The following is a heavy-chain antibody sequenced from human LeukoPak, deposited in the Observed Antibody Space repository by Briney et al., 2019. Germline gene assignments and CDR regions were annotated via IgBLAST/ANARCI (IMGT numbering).Heavy chain of an antibody. CDR1: GGSISSYY. CDR3: ARDPAGYSSGWSSDY. J-gene: IGHJ4*02. Sequence: SETLSLTCTVSGGSISSYYWSWIRQPAGKGLGWIGRIYTSGSTNYNPSLKSRVTMSVDTSKNQFSLKLSSVTAADTAVYYCARDPAGYSSGWSSDYWGQGTLVTVSS. V-gene: IGHV4-4*07. D-gene: IGHD6-19*01. CDR2: IYTSGST.